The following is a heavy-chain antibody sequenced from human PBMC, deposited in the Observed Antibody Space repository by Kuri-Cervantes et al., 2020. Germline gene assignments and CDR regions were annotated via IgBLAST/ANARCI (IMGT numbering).Heavy chain of an antibody. Sequence: SLKISCAASGSTFDDYAMHWVRQSPGKGLEWVSGITWNSDTIDYADSVKGRFTISRDNAKNSLYLQMNSLRTEDTALYYCAKGVPYSSSWFDYWGQGTLVTVSS. V-gene: IGHV3-9*01. CDR1: GSTFDDYA. J-gene: IGHJ4*02. D-gene: IGHD6-13*01. CDR3: AKGVPYSSSWFDY. CDR2: ITWNSDTI.